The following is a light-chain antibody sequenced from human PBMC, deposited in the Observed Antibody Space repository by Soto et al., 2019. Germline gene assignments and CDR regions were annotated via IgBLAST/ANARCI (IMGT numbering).Light chain of an antibody. CDR3: QQYNYYWT. CDR2: KAS. J-gene: IGKJ1*01. CDR1: QSISNW. Sequence: DIQMTQSPSTLSASVGDTVTVTCRASQSISNWLAWYQQKPGKAPKLLIYKASSLESGVPSRFSGSESGTEFTLTIRSLQPDVFATYYCQQYNYYWTFGQGTKVEIK. V-gene: IGKV1-5*03.